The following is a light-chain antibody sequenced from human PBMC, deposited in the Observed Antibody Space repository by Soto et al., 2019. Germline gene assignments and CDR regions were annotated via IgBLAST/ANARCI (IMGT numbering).Light chain of an antibody. V-gene: IGKV3-20*01. CDR1: QSVGSNY. CDR3: QQYGSSSWT. Sequence: IVLTQSPGSLSLSPGERATLSCRASQSVGSNYLAWYQRKPGQAPRLLIYGASRRATGIPDRFSGDGSGTEFSLTISRREPEDSAVYYCQQYGSSSWTFGQGTKVDIK. CDR2: GAS. J-gene: IGKJ1*01.